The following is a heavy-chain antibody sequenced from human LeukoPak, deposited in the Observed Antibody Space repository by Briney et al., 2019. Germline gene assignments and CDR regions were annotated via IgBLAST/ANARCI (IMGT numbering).Heavy chain of an antibody. CDR1: GGTFSSYA. J-gene: IGHJ4*02. CDR2: IIPIFGTA. D-gene: IGHD5-24*01. V-gene: IGHV1-69*05. Sequence: ASVKVSCKASGGTFSSYAISWVRQAPGQGLEWMGGIIPIFGTANYAQKFQGRVTITTDESTSTAYMELSSLRSEDTAVYYCARGGDGYNWGGYWGQGTLVTVSS. CDR3: ARGGDGYNWGGY.